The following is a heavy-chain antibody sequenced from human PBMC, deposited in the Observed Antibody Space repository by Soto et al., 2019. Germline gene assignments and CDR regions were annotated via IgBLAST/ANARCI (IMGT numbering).Heavy chain of an antibody. Sequence: ASLKLYCKASGYTFTSYAMDWVRQAPGQRLEWMGWINAGNGNTKYSQKFQGRVTITRETAASTAYMELSSLRSEDTAVYYCASGSSRNTDYWGQGTLVTASS. CDR2: INAGNGNT. CDR1: GYTFTSYA. CDR3: ASGSSRNTDY. V-gene: IGHV1-3*01. J-gene: IGHJ4*02. D-gene: IGHD1-1*01.